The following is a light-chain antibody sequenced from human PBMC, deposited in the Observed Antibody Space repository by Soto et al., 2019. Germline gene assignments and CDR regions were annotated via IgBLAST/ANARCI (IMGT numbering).Light chain of an antibody. J-gene: IGKJ1*01. Sequence: DIQVTQSPSSLSASVGDKVTITCRASQDIKYDLGWYQQKPGTAPKRLIYSASSLESGVPSRFSGSGSETEFTLTISSLQPEDVATYYCLQYRSFPWTFGQGTKVEIK. CDR2: SAS. CDR1: QDIKYD. CDR3: LQYRSFPWT. V-gene: IGKV1-17*01.